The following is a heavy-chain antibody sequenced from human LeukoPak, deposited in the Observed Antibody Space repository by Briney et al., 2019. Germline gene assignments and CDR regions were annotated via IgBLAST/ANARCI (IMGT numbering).Heavy chain of an antibody. CDR2: SRNKANSYTT. J-gene: IGHJ4*02. Sequence: GGSLRLSCAGSGFTFSDYYMVWVRQAPGKGLEWVGRSRNKANSYTTEYAASVKGRFTISRDDSKNSVFLQMSSLKTEDTAVYFCGRGYYDVGKHHTPDYWGQGTLVTVSS. V-gene: IGHV3-72*01. D-gene: IGHD3-22*01. CDR3: GRGYYDVGKHHTPDY. CDR1: GFTFSDYY.